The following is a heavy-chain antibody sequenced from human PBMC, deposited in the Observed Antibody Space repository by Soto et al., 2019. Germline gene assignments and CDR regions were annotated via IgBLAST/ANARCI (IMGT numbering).Heavy chain of an antibody. CDR3: AREGCSSASCYQDPPSFDY. CDR1: GGSVSSGSYY. V-gene: IGHV4-61*01. J-gene: IGHJ4*02. D-gene: IGHD2-2*01. Sequence: QVQLQESGPGLVKPSETLSLTCTVSGGSVSSGSYYWSWIRQPPGKGLEWIGYIYYSGSTNYNPSLKSRVTISVDTSKNQFSLKLSSVTAADTAVYYCAREGCSSASCYQDPPSFDYWGQGTLVTVSS. CDR2: IYYSGST.